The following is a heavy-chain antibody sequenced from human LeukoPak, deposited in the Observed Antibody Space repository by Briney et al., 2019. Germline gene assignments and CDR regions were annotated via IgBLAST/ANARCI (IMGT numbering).Heavy chain of an antibody. J-gene: IGHJ4*02. CDR3: ASARGYDFWSGSNY. V-gene: IGHV3-7*01. CDR1: GFTFSSYW. D-gene: IGHD3-3*01. Sequence: PGGSLRLSCAASGFTFSSYWMSWVRQAPGKGLEWVANIKQDGSEKYYVDSVKGRFTISRDNAENSLYLQMNSLRAEDTAVYYCASARGYDFWSGSNYWGQGTLVTVSS. CDR2: IKQDGSEK.